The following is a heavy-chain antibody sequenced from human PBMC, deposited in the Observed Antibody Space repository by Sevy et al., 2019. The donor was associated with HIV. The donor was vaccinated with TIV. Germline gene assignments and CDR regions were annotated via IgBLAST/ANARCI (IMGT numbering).Heavy chain of an antibody. CDR1: GFTFSSYG. CDR2: IPYDGSNK. V-gene: IGHV3-30*02. J-gene: IGHJ3*02. CDR3: AKVYQLLARTDAFDI. Sequence: GGSLRRSCAASGFTFSSYGMHWVRQAPGKGLEWVAFIPYDGSNKYYADSVKGRFTISRDNSKNTLYLQMNSLRAEETAVYYCAKVYQLLARTDAFDIWGQGTMVTVSS. D-gene: IGHD2-2*01.